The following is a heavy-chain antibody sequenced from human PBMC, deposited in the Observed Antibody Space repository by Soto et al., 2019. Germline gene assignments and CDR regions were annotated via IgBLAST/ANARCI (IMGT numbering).Heavy chain of an antibody. Sequence: GGSLSLCCTPFGSSFRNIAITWAPQAQGKGLDLVSAISASAGNTYYADSVKGRFTISRDNSKNTLYLQMNSLRAEDTAVYYFAKRGDLTIFGVVPYRIDYWGQGTLVTVPS. V-gene: IGHV3-23*01. CDR2: ISASAGNT. D-gene: IGHD3-3*01. CDR3: AKRGDLTIFGVVPYRIDY. CDR1: GSSFRNIA. J-gene: IGHJ4*02.